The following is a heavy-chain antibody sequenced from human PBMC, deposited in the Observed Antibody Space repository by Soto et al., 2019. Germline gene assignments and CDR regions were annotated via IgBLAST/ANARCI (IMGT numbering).Heavy chain of an antibody. CDR2: IYYSGST. V-gene: IGHV4-59*08. CDR1: GGSISSYY. Sequence: PSETLSLTCTVSGGSISSYYWSWIRQPPGKGLEWIGYIYYSGSTNYNPSLKSRVTISVDTSKNQFSLKLSSVTAADTAVYYCATTRRWGQGTLVTVSS. CDR3: ATTRR. J-gene: IGHJ4*02.